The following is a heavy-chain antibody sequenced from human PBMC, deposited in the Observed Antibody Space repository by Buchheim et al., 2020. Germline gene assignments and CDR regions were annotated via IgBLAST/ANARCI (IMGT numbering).Heavy chain of an antibody. D-gene: IGHD5-24*01. Sequence: QLQLQESGPGLVKPSETLSFTCTVSGGSISSSSYYWGWIRQPPGKGLEWIGSIYYSGSTYYNPSLKSRVTISVDTSKNQFSLKLSSVTAADTAVYYCACEMATIREGDHWFDPWGQGTL. V-gene: IGHV4-39*01. CDR1: GGSISSSSYY. CDR2: IYYSGST. CDR3: ACEMATIREGDHWFDP. J-gene: IGHJ5*02.